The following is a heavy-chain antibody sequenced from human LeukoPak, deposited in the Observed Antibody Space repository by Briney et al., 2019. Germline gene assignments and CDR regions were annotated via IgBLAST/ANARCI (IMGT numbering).Heavy chain of an antibody. V-gene: IGHV3-30*02. CDR2: IRFDGSEK. Sequence: GGSLRLSCAASEFSVGSNYMTWVRRAPGKGLEWMTFIRFDGSEKYYADSVKGRFTISRDYSKNTLFLQMSSLRPEDTAVYYCALGKNFGYHYFDFWGQGALVTVSS. CDR3: ALGKNFGYHYFDF. J-gene: IGHJ4*02. CDR1: EFSVGSNY. D-gene: IGHD2-2*03.